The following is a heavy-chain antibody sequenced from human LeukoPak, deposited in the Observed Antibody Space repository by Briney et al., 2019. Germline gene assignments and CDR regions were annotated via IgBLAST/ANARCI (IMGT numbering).Heavy chain of an antibody. CDR2: INPSGGST. CDR1: GYTFTSYY. CDR3: ARAGRNCSSTSCSKGSYYYYYYMDV. D-gene: IGHD2-2*01. J-gene: IGHJ6*03. V-gene: IGHV1-46*01. Sequence: GASVKVSCKASGYTFTSYYMHWVRQAPGQGLEWMGIINPSGGSTSYAQKFQGRVTMTRDMSTSTVYMELSSLRPEDTAVYYCARAGRNCSSTSCSKGSYYYYYYMDVWGKGTTVTVSS.